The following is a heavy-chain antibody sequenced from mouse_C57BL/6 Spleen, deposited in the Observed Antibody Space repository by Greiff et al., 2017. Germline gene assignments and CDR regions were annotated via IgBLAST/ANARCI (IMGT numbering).Heavy chain of an antibody. CDR1: GYTFTSYW. D-gene: IGHD2-4*01. V-gene: IGHV1-55*01. CDR3: ARGNYYDYDNWYFDV. J-gene: IGHJ1*03. CDR2: IYPGSGST. Sequence: VQLQQPGAELVKPGASVKMSCKASGYTFTSYWITWVKQRPGQGLEWIGDIYPGSGSTNYNEKFESKATLTVDTSSSTAYMQLSSLTSEDSAVYYCARGNYYDYDNWYFDVWGTGTTVTVSS.